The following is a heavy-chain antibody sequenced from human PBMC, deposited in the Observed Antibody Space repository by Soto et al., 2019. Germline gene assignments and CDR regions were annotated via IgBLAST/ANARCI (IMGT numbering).Heavy chain of an antibody. V-gene: IGHV4-59*01. CDR3: ARGYWFDP. CDR1: GGSIFSND. CDR2: ISRGGSS. J-gene: IGHJ5*02. Sequence: SETLSLTCTVSGGSIFSNDWTWIRQPPGKGLEWIGYISRGGSSRYAPSLKGRVTFSTDTSKNQVSLKLTYVTVADTAVYYCARGYWFDPWGPGTLVTVSS.